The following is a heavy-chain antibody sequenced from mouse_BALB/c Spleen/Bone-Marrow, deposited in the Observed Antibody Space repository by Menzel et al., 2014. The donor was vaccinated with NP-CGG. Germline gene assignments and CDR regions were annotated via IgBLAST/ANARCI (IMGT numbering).Heavy chain of an antibody. Sequence: EVQLQQSGGGLVKPGGSLKLSCAASGFTFSDYYMYWVRQTPEKRLEWVATISDGGSYTYYPDSVKGRFTISRDNAKNNLYLQMSSLKSEDTAMYYCAREGREQFAYWGQGTLVTVSA. CDR3: AREGREQFAY. CDR2: ISDGGSYT. CDR1: GFTFSDYY. V-gene: IGHV5-4*02. J-gene: IGHJ3*01.